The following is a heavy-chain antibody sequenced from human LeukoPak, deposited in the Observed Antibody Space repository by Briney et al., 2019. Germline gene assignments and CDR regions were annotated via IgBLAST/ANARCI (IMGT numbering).Heavy chain of an antibody. V-gene: IGHV1-18*01. CDR2: IIAYNGNT. CDR1: GYTFTSYG. Sequence: ASVKVSCKASGYTFTSYGISWVRHAPGQGLECMGWIIAYNGNTNYAQKLQGRVTMTTDTSTSTAYMELRSLRSDDTAVYYCARVGDMEYYYDSSGYRYYFDYWGQGTLVTVSS. J-gene: IGHJ4*02. D-gene: IGHD3-22*01. CDR3: ARVGDMEYYYDSSGYRYYFDY.